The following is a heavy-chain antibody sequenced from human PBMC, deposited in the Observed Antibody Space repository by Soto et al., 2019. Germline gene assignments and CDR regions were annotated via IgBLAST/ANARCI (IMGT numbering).Heavy chain of an antibody. V-gene: IGHV3-30*18. CDR3: AKDGVDYFDY. D-gene: IGHD2-15*01. Sequence: GGSLRLSCAASGFTFSSYGMHWVRQAPGKGLEWVAVISYDGSNKYYADSVKGRFTISRDNSKNTLYLQMNSLRAEDTAVYYCAKDGVDYFDYWGQGTLVTVSS. J-gene: IGHJ4*02. CDR2: ISYDGSNK. CDR1: GFTFSSYG.